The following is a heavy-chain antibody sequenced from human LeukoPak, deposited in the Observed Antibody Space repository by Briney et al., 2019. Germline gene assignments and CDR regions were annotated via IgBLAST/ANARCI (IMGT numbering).Heavy chain of an antibody. CDR2: IRFDGIYK. J-gene: IGHJ4*02. Sequence: GGSLRLSCAAPGFTFSSYGMHWVRRAPGKGLSWVAFIRFDGIYKYYADSVKGRFTISRDYSKNTLYLQMNSLRAEDTAVYYCAKDGRGGTTLITYFDFWGQGTLVTVSS. D-gene: IGHD4-11*01. CDR1: GFTFSSYG. CDR3: AKDGRGGTTLITYFDF. V-gene: IGHV3-30*02.